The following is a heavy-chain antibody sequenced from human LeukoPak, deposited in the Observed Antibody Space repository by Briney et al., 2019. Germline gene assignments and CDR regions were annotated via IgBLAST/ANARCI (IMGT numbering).Heavy chain of an antibody. CDR3: ASAALYGSAWYYFDY. Sequence: GRSLSLSCAASGFIFSSYAMSWVRQAPGKGLESVSAVSGSGGTTYYADSVKGRFTISRDNSKNPLYLQMNSLRAEDTAVYYCASAALYGSAWYYFDYWGQGTLVTVSS. D-gene: IGHD6-19*01. V-gene: IGHV3-23*01. CDR2: VSGSGGTT. J-gene: IGHJ4*02. CDR1: GFIFSSYA.